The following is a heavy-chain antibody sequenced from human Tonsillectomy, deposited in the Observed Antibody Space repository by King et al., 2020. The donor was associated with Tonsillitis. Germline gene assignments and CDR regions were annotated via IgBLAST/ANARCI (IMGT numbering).Heavy chain of an antibody. V-gene: IGHV3-30*02. Sequence: VQLVESGGGVVQPGGSLGLSCAASGFTFRSSGMHWVRQAPGKGREWVACILYDGNNKYYADSVKGRFTISRDNSKNTLNLQMNSLRAEETAVYYCAKERRNYYERSSGEPYYFDYWGQGTLVTVSS. CDR3: AKERRNYYERSSGEPYYFDY. D-gene: IGHD3-22*01. J-gene: IGHJ4*02. CDR1: GFTFRSSG. CDR2: ILYDGNNK.